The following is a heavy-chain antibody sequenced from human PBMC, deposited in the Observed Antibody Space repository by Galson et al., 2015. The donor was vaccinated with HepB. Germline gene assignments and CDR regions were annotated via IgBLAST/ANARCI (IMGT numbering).Heavy chain of an antibody. CDR1: GYTFTTYA. Sequence: SVKVSCKASGYTFTTYAMSWVRQAPGQGLEWMGWINTNTGNPRYVQGFTGRFVFSLDTSVSTAYLQISRLKAEDTAVYYCARDHGPDSGGGDYWGQGTLVTVSS. CDR3: ARDHGPDSGGGDY. CDR2: INTNTGNP. D-gene: IGHD5-12*01. J-gene: IGHJ4*02. V-gene: IGHV7-4-1*02.